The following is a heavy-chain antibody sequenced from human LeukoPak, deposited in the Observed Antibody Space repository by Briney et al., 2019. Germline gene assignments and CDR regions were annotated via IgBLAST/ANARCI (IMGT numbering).Heavy chain of an antibody. CDR2: IYHSGST. Sequence: PSETLSLTCTVSGYSISSGYYWGWIRQPPGKGLEWIGSIYHSGSTYYNPSLKSRVTISVDTSKNKFSLKLSSVTAADTAVYYCARRGSYYYYYYMDVWGKGTTVTVSS. J-gene: IGHJ6*03. D-gene: IGHD1-26*01. V-gene: IGHV4-38-2*02. CDR3: ARRGSYYYYYYMDV. CDR1: GYSISSGYY.